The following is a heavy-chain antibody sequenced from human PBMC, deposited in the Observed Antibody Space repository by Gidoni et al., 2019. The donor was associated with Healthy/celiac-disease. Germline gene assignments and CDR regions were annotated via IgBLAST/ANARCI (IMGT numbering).Heavy chain of an antibody. CDR3: ARGATRRDIVVVPAAMPDFYYGMDV. Sequence: QVQLVQSGAEAKKPGSSVKVSCKASGGTFSSYAISWVRQAPGQGLEWMGGIIPIFGTANYAQKFQGRVTITADESTSTAYMELSSLRSEDTTVYYCARGATRRDIVVVPAAMPDFYYGMDVWGQGTTVTVSS. CDR2: IIPIFGTA. D-gene: IGHD2-2*01. V-gene: IGHV1-69*01. J-gene: IGHJ6*02. CDR1: GGTFSSYA.